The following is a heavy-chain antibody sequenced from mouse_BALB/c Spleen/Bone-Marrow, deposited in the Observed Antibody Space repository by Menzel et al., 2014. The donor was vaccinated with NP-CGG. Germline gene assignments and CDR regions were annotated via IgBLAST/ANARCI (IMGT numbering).Heavy chain of an antibody. CDR2: INPDSSTI. CDR3: ARQGYYGRSDY. CDR1: GFDFSRYW. D-gene: IGHD1-1*01. J-gene: IGHJ2*01. Sequence: EVQLQQSGGGLVQPGGSLKLSCAASGFDFSRYWMSWVRQAPGKGLGWIGEINPDSSTINYTPSLKDKFIISRDNAKNTLYLQMSKVRSEDTALYYCARQGYYGRSDYWGQGTTLTVSS. V-gene: IGHV4-1*02.